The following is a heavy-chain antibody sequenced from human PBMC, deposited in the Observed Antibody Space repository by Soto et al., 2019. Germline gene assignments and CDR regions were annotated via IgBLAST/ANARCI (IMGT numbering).Heavy chain of an antibody. V-gene: IGHV1-69*06. CDR3: ASGMGDYYDSSGYPLYHFDY. Sequence: QVQLVQSGAEVKKPGSSVKVSCKVSGGTFSSYAISWVRQAPGQGLEWMGGIIPIFGTANYAQKFQGRVTITADKSTSTAYMELSSLRSEDTAVYYCASGMGDYYDSSGYPLYHFDYWGQGTLVTVSS. CDR2: IIPIFGTA. CDR1: GGTFSSYA. J-gene: IGHJ4*02. D-gene: IGHD3-22*01.